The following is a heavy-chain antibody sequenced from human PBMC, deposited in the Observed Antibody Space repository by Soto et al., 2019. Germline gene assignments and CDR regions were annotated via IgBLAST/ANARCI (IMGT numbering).Heavy chain of an antibody. J-gene: IGHJ5*01. Sequence: SETLSLSCTVSRGSTSGSGYSWGWIRQPPWKGLEGIGSLYXSGVDYNRFLMSRVTMSVYTSKTQFSLRLASVTAADTALYYGARRPTGFPNWIDSWGQGIMVTVSS. CDR1: RGSTSGSGYS. CDR2: LYXSGV. CDR3: ARRPTGFPNWIDS. V-gene: IGHV4-39*01. D-gene: IGHD2-15*01.